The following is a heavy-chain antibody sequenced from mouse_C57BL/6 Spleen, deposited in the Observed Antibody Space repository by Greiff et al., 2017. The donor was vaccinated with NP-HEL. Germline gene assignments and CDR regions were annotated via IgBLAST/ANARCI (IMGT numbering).Heavy chain of an antibody. CDR1: GYTFTSYW. CDR3: ARGYYDYAWFAY. D-gene: IGHD2-4*01. CDR2: IYPGSGST. J-gene: IGHJ3*01. Sequence: QVQLQQSGAELVKPGASVKMSCKASGYTFTSYWITWVKQRPGQGLAWIGDIYPGSGSTNYNEKFKSKATLTVDTSSSTAYMQLSSLTSEDSAVYYCARGYYDYAWFAYWGQGTLVTVSA. V-gene: IGHV1-55*01.